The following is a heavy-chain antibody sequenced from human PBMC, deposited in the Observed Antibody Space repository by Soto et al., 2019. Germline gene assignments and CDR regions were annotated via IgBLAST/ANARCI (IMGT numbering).Heavy chain of an antibody. J-gene: IGHJ6*02. Sequence: QVQLVQSGAEVKKPGSSVKVSCKASGGTFSSYAISWVRQAPGQGLEWMGGIIPIFGTANYAQKFQGRVTISADKSTSTAYMELSSLRSEDTAVYYCARALTSYYDFWSGLGGMDVWGQGTTVTVSS. CDR1: GGTFSSYA. CDR2: IIPIFGTA. D-gene: IGHD3-3*01. V-gene: IGHV1-69*06. CDR3: ARALTSYYDFWSGLGGMDV.